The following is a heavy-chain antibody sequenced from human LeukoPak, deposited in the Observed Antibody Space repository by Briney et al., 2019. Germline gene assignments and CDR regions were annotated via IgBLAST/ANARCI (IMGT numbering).Heavy chain of an antibody. Sequence: PSQTLSLTCTVSGGSISGNSYYWSWIRQPAGKGLEWIGRIYTSGSTNYNPSLKSRVTISVDTSKNQFSLKLSSVTAADTAVYYCGRYGSGSGWAFDIWGQGTMVTVSS. CDR2: IYTSGST. CDR1: GGSISGNSYY. D-gene: IGHD3-10*01. V-gene: IGHV4-61*02. J-gene: IGHJ3*02. CDR3: GRYGSGSGWAFDI.